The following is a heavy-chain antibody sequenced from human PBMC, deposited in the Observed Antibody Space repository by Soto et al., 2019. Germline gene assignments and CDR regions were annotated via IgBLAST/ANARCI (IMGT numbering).Heavy chain of an antibody. CDR1: GFTVNSDY. CDR2: YSGGST. CDR3: ARDPGHRNGMSV. Sequence: EVQLVESGGALVQPGGSLRLSCAASGFTVNSDYMSWVRQAPGKGLEWVSVYSGGSTYYADSVKGRFTISRDNSKNTLYLQMNSLRAEDTAVYYCARDPGHRNGMSVWGQGTTVTVSS. J-gene: IGHJ6*02. V-gene: IGHV3-66*01.